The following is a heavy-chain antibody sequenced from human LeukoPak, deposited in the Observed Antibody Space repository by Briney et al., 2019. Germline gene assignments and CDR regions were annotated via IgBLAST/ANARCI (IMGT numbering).Heavy chain of an antibody. J-gene: IGHJ5*02. Sequence: PSETLSLTCTVSGGSISSSSYYWGWIRQPPGKGLEWIGSIYYSGSTYYNPSLKSRVPISVDTSKNQFSLKLSSVTAADTAVYYCARLGCSSTSCSRHNWFDPWGQGTLVTVSS. CDR3: ARLGCSSTSCSRHNWFDP. D-gene: IGHD2-2*01. CDR2: IYYSGST. V-gene: IGHV4-39*01. CDR1: GGSISSSSYY.